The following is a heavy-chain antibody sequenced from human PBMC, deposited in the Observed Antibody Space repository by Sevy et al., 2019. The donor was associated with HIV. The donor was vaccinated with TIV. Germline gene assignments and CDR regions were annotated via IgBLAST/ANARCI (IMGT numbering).Heavy chain of an antibody. V-gene: IGHV3-30*18. CDR1: GFTFSSYV. J-gene: IGHJ6*02. Sequence: GGSLRLSCSASGFTFSSYVIHWVRQAPGKGLEWVATVSYGGSKTYYTDSVKGRFTISRDNTNDTLFLQMNSLRPEDTDVYYCAKRSEGYYYYAMDVWGQGTTVTVSS. CDR2: VSYGGSKT. CDR3: AKRSEGYYYYAMDV.